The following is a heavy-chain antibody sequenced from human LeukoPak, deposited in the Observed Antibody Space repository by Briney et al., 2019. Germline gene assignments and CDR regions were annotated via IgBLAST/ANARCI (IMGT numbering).Heavy chain of an antibody. D-gene: IGHD6-19*01. Sequence: SQTLSLTCAITGDSVSNNSVAWDWIRQSPSRGLEWLGRTYYRSKWYNDYAVSVKSRISINPDTSKNQFSLQLNSVTPEDTAVYFCARAAGIMTALYYYYYYGMDVWGQGTTVIVSS. J-gene: IGHJ6*02. CDR2: TYYRSKWYN. CDR1: GDSVSNNSVA. CDR3: ARAAGIMTALYYYYYYGMDV. V-gene: IGHV6-1*01.